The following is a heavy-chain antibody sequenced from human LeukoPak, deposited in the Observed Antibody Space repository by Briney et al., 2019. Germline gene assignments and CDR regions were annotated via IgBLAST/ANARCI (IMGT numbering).Heavy chain of an antibody. CDR2: INQDGSER. CDR3: ARAYWGSVDY. J-gene: IGHJ4*02. D-gene: IGHD7-27*01. V-gene: IGHV3-7*03. Sequence: GGSLRLSCAASGFTFSSYWMSWVRQAPGKGLEWVANINQDGSERFYVDSVKGRFTISRDNPKKSLYLQMNSLRDEDTAVYYCARAYWGSVDYWGQGTLAPVSS. CDR1: GFTFSSYW.